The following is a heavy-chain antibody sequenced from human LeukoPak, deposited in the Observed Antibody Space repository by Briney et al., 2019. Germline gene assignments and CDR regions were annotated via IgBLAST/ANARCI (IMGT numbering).Heavy chain of an antibody. V-gene: IGHV3-23*01. CDR2: ISGSGGST. CDR3: AKRSSGYYYGYFQH. CDR1: GFTFSIYA. Sequence: GGSLRLSCAASGFTFSIYAMSWVRQAPGKGLEWVSAISGSGGSTYYADSVKGRFTISRDNSKNTLYLQMNSLRAEDTAVYYCAKRSSGYYYGYFQHWGQGTLVTVSS. D-gene: IGHD3-22*01. J-gene: IGHJ1*01.